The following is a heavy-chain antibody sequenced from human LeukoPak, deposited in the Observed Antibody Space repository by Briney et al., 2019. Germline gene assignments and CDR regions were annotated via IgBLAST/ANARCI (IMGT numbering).Heavy chain of an antibody. CDR1: GGTFSSYA. CDR3: ARGVMATYYFDY. Sequence: SVTVSCKASGGTFSSYAISWVRQAPGQGLEWMGRIIPILGIANYAQKFQGRVTITADKSTSTAYMELSSPRSEDTAVYYCARGVMATYYFDYWGQGTLVTVSS. J-gene: IGHJ4*02. CDR2: IIPILGIA. D-gene: IGHD5-24*01. V-gene: IGHV1-69*04.